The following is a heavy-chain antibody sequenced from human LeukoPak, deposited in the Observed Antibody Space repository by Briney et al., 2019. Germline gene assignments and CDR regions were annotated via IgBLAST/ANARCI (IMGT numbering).Heavy chain of an antibody. Sequence: GGSLRLSCAASGFTVSTNYMSWVRQAPGRGLEWVAVLYSGGQTYYAESVKGRFIISRDYSKNTLYLQMNSLRVEDTAVYYCAGPDWFDPWGQGTPVTVSS. J-gene: IGHJ5*02. CDR1: GFTVSTNY. CDR3: AGPDWFDP. V-gene: IGHV3-53*01. CDR2: LYSGGQT.